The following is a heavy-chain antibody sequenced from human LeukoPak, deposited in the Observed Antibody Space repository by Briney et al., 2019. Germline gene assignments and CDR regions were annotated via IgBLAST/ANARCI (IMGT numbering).Heavy chain of an antibody. CDR1: GFSFNNYW. CDR3: ARGDRSILEWLPGIDFDY. Sequence: GGSLRLSCVASGFSFNNYWMSWFRQAPGKGLEWVGNIKTDGGEKYYVDSVRGRFTISRDNAKNSLYLQMNSLRAEDTAVYYCARGDRSILEWLPGIDFDYWGQGTLVTVSS. V-gene: IGHV3-7*01. D-gene: IGHD3-3*01. J-gene: IGHJ4*02. CDR2: IKTDGGEK.